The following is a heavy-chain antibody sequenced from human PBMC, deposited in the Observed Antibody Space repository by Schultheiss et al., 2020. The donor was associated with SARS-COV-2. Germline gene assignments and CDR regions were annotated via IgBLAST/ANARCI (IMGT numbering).Heavy chain of an antibody. J-gene: IGHJ6*02. D-gene: IGHD3-3*01. V-gene: IGHV3-21*01. Sequence: GGSLRLTCAASGFTFSSYGMHWVRQAPGKGLEWVSAISGSGSSTYYEDSVKGRFTIFRDNAKNSLYLQMNSLRAEDTAVYYCARGERFLEWFWDDYYYYGMDVWGQGTTVTVSS. CDR3: ARGERFLEWFWDDYYYYGMDV. CDR2: ISGSGSST. CDR1: GFTFSSYG.